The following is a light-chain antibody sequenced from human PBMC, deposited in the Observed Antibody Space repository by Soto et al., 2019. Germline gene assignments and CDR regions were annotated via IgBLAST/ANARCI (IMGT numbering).Light chain of an antibody. CDR1: QGISSY. CDR2: AAS. Sequence: AIRMTQSPSSLSASTGDRFTITCRASQGISSYLAWYQQKQGKXPKXXIYAASTLQSGVPSRFSGSGSGTDFTITINSLQPEDVETYYCQKYDSAPFTFGPGTKVDIK. V-gene: IGKV1-8*01. J-gene: IGKJ3*01. CDR3: QKYDSAPFT.